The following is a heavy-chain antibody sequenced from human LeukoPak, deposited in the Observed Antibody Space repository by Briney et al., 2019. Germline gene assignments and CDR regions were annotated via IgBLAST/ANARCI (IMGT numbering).Heavy chain of an antibody. J-gene: IGHJ5*02. V-gene: IGHV2-5*01. CDR2: IYWSDDK. CDR1: GFSLSTSGVG. Sequence: ESGPTLVHPTQPLTLTCTFSGFSLSTSGVGVGWIRQPPEKALEWLALIYWSDDKRYSPSLKSRLTISKDTSKNQMVLTMTNMDPVDTATYYCARSYSDYDYFNNWFDHWGQGTLVTVSS. D-gene: IGHD5-12*01. CDR3: ARSYSDYDYFNNWFDH.